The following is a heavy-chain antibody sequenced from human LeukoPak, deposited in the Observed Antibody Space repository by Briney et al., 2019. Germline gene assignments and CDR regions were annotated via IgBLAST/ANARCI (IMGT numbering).Heavy chain of an antibody. CDR3: ARGPRGDSFEYNWFDP. Sequence: PGGSLRLSCAASGFTFSNYAMSWVRQAPGKGLEWVSAISGSGDYTFYADSVKGRFTISRDNSKNTLYLQLNSLRGDDTAVYYCARGPRGDSFEYNWFDPWGQGTLVTVSS. CDR1: GFTFSNYA. V-gene: IGHV3-23*01. D-gene: IGHD3-9*01. J-gene: IGHJ5*02. CDR2: ISGSGDYT.